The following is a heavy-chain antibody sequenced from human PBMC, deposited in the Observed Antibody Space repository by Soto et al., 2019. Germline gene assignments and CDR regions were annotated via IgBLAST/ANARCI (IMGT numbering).Heavy chain of an antibody. Sequence: GSLRLSCAASGFTFSSYWMHCLRQAPGKGLLWVSRINSDGSSTSYADSVKGRFTIFRDNAKNTLYLQMNSLRAEDTAVYYCARDHPYGSGSPDYYGMDVWGQGTTVTVSS. V-gene: IGHV3-74*01. J-gene: IGHJ6*02. CDR2: INSDGSST. CDR1: GFTFSSYW. D-gene: IGHD3-10*01. CDR3: ARDHPYGSGSPDYYGMDV.